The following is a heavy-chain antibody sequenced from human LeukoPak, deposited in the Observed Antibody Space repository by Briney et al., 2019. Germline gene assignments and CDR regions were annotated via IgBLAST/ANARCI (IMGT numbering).Heavy chain of an antibody. CDR1: GYNFISYY. D-gene: IGHD2-8*01. CDR2: INPTGGST. CDR3: AREDVVLVDAVRYYYYGMDV. J-gene: IGHJ6*02. Sequence: ASVKVSCKASGYNFISYYMQWVRQAPGQGLEWMGIINPTGGSTSYAQKFQDRVNMTRDTSTSTVYMELSSLKSEDKAVYYCAREDVVLVDAVRYYYYGMDVWGQGTTVTVSS. V-gene: IGHV1-46*01.